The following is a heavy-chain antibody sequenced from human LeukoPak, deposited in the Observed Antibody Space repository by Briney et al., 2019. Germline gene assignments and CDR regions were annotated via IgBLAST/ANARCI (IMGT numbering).Heavy chain of an antibody. J-gene: IGHJ4*02. Sequence: GGSLRLSCAASGFTFSSYGMHWVRQAPGKGLEWVAVIWYDGTNKYYADSVKGRFTISRDNSKNTLYLQMNSLRAEDTAVYYCARDGYGGTSGPGYWGQGTLVTVSS. CDR2: IWYDGTNK. D-gene: IGHD4-23*01. CDR3: ARDGYGGTSGPGY. CDR1: GFTFSSYG. V-gene: IGHV3-33*08.